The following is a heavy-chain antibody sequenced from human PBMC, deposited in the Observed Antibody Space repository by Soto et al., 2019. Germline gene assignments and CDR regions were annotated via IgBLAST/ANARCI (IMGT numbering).Heavy chain of an antibody. D-gene: IGHD2-21*01. V-gene: IGHV4-34*01. J-gene: IGHJ4*02. Sequence: QVQLQQWGAGLLKPSETLSLTCAVYGGSFSGYYWSWIRQPPGKGLEWIGEINHSGSTNYNPSLKSRVTISVDTSKNQFSLKLSSVTAADTAVYYCVRILLGAYPKPYYFDYWGQGTLVTVSS. CDR3: VRILLGAYPKPYYFDY. CDR1: GGSFSGYY. CDR2: INHSGST.